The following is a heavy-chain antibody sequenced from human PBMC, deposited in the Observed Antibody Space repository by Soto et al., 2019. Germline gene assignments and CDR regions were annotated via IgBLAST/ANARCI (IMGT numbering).Heavy chain of an antibody. CDR1: GGSISSYY. CDR2: VHDSWGS. D-gene: IGHD3-10*01. CDR3: ARVWGGAFDI. V-gene: IGHV4-59*01. Sequence: SETLSLTCTVSGGSISSYYWSWIRQPPGKGLEWIGYVHDSWGSHYNPSLKSRVAISLDTSKSQFSLKLTSVTAADTAVYYCARVWGGAFDIWGQGTMVTVS. J-gene: IGHJ3*02.